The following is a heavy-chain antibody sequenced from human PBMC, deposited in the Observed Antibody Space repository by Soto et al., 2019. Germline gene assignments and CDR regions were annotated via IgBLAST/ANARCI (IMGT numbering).Heavy chain of an antibody. CDR1: GFTFSSYG. Sequence: QVQLVESGGGVVQPRRSLRLSCAASGFTFSSYGMHWVRQAPGKGLEWVAVISYDGSNKYYADSVKGRFTISRDNSKNTLYLQMNSLRAEDTAVYYCAKDKYGDYFDYWGQGTLVTVSS. CDR2: ISYDGSNK. D-gene: IGHD4-17*01. CDR3: AKDKYGDYFDY. V-gene: IGHV3-30*18. J-gene: IGHJ4*02.